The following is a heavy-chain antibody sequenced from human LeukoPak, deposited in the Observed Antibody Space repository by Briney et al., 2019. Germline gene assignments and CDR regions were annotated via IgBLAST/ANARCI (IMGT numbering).Heavy chain of an antibody. CDR2: ISSSSSYI. CDR3: ARSRFGGYFDY. CDR1: GFTFSSYS. D-gene: IGHD3-16*01. J-gene: IGHJ4*02. Sequence: GGSLRLSCAASGFTFSSYSMNWVRQAPGKGLEWVSSISSSSSYIYYADSVKGRFTIPRDNAKNSLYLQMNSLRAEGTAVYYCARSRFGGYFDYWGQGTLVTVSS. V-gene: IGHV3-21*01.